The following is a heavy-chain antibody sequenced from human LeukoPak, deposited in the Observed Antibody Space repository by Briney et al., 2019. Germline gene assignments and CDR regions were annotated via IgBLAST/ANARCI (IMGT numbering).Heavy chain of an antibody. D-gene: IGHD3-3*01. CDR1: GGSFSGYY. J-gene: IGHJ5*02. CDR3: ARRRARRSNCFDP. CDR2: INHSGST. V-gene: IGHV4-34*01. Sequence: SETLSLTCAVYGGSFSGYYWSWIRQPPGKGLEWIGEINHSGSTNYNPSLKSRVTISVDTSKNQFSMKLSSVTAADTAVYYCARRRARRSNCFDPWGQGTLVTVSS.